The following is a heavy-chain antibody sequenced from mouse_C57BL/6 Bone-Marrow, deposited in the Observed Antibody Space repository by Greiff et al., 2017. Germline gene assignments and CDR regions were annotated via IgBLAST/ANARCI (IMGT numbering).Heavy chain of an antibody. CDR2: LDPEDGDT. CDR3: TTVYYGSRGLDY. V-gene: IGHV14-1*01. Sequence: EVQLQQSGAELVRPGASVKLSCPASGFNIKDYYMHWVKQRPEQGLEWIGRLDPEDGDTEYAPKFQGKATMTADTSSNTAYLQLSSRTSEDTAVYYCTTVYYGSRGLDYWGQGTTLTVSS. D-gene: IGHD1-1*01. J-gene: IGHJ2*01. CDR1: GFNIKDYY.